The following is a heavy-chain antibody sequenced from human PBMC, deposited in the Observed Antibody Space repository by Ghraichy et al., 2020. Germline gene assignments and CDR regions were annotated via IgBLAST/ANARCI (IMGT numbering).Heavy chain of an antibody. V-gene: IGHV4-39*07. CDR3: ARNQRRIAADGDWFDP. CDR1: GGSISSSSYY. D-gene: IGHD6-13*01. J-gene: IGHJ5*02. CDR2: IYYSGST. Sequence: SETLSLTCTVSGGSISSSSYYWGWIRQPPGKGLEWIGSIYYSGSTYYNPSLKSRVTISVDTSKNQFSLKLSSVTAADTAVYYCARNQRRIAADGDWFDPWGQGTLVTVSS.